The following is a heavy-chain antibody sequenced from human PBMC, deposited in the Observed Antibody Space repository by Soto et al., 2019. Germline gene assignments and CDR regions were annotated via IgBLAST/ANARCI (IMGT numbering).Heavy chain of an antibody. CDR3: VKDQDYAVPHFDY. CDR1: GFTFSSYA. J-gene: IGHJ4*02. CDR2: ISSNGGST. D-gene: IGHD4-17*01. V-gene: IGHV3-64D*06. Sequence: PGGSLRLSCSASGFTFSSYAMHWVRQAPGKGLEYVSAISSNGGSTYYADSVKGRFTISRDNSKNTLYLQMSSLRAEDTAVYYCVKDQDYAVPHFDYWGQGTLVTVSS.